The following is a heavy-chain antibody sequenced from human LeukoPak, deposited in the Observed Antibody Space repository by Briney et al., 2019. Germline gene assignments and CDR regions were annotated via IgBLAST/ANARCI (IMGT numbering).Heavy chain of an antibody. CDR3: ARGYDYGAYGGYFDY. D-gene: IGHD4-17*01. J-gene: IGHJ4*02. Sequence: GWSLRLSCAASGFSFSSYGMHWVRQAPGKGLEWVAVIWYDGSNKYYADSVKGRFTISRDNSKNTLYLQMNSLRAEDTAVYYCARGYDYGAYGGYFDYWGQGTLVTVSS. V-gene: IGHV3-33*01. CDR1: GFSFSSYG. CDR2: IWYDGSNK.